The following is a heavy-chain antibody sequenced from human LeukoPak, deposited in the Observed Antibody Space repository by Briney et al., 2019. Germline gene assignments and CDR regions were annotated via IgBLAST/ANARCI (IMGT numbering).Heavy chain of an antibody. CDR2: IYYSGST. V-gene: IGHV4-59*01. D-gene: IGHD4-17*01. J-gene: IGHJ4*02. CDR3: ARGHTVTNFDY. CDR1: GGSISTYY. Sequence: SETLSLTCTVSGGSISTYYWTWIRQPPGKGLEWIGYIYYSGSTNYNPSLKSRVTISIDASKNQFSLKLNSVTAADTAVYYCARGHTVTNFDYWGQGTLVTVSS.